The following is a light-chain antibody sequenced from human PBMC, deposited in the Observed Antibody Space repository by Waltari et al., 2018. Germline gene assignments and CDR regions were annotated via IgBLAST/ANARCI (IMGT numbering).Light chain of an antibody. V-gene: IGLV3-21*02. CDR1: NIGSES. CDR2: DDG. J-gene: IGLJ2*01. Sequence: SYVLTQPPSVSVAPGQTARITCGGKNIGSESVHWYQQKPGQVPVLVVYDDGDRPSGLPERFSGSNSGNTATLTINRVEAGDEADYYCQVWDSSSDHLVVFGGGTKLTVL. CDR3: QVWDSSSDHLVV.